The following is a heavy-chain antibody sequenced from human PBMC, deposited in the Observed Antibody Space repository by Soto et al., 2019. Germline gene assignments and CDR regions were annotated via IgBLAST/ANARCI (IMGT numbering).Heavy chain of an antibody. Sequence: GASVKVSCKASGYTFASYGISWVRQAPGQGLEWMGWTSAYNGNTNYAQKLQGRVTMTTDTSTSTAYMELRSLRSDDTAVYYCARDLDGAVDIVATIEWLVFDYWGQGTLVTVSS. V-gene: IGHV1-18*01. CDR2: TSAYNGNT. J-gene: IGHJ4*02. CDR1: GYTFASYG. CDR3: ARDLDGAVDIVATIEWLVFDY. D-gene: IGHD5-12*01.